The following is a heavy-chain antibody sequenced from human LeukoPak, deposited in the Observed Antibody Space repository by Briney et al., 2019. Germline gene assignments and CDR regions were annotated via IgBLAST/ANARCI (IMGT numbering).Heavy chain of an antibody. V-gene: IGHV1-69*05. CDR2: TIPIFGTA. J-gene: IGHJ5*02. CDR3: VRGGWFDP. Sequence: ASVTVSCKASGGTFSSNTISWVRQGPGQGLEWKGGTIPIFGTANYAQKYQGRVTITTDESTSTDYMELSSLKSEDTAVYYCVRGGWFDPWGERTLVTVSS. CDR1: GGTFSSNT.